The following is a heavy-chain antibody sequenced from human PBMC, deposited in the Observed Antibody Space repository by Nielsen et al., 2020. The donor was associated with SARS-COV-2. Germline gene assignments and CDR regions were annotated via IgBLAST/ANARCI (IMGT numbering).Heavy chain of an antibody. D-gene: IGHD2-8*01. CDR1: GFTFSDYY. CDR3: ARHMLFYHYYGMDV. Sequence: GESLKISCAASGFTFSDYYVSWIRQAPGKGLEWVSYISGSSNYINYADSVKGRFTVSRDNAKNSPYLQMNSLRAEDAAVYYCARHMLFYHYYGMDVWGLGTTVTVSS. J-gene: IGHJ6*02. CDR2: ISGSSNYI. V-gene: IGHV3-11*03.